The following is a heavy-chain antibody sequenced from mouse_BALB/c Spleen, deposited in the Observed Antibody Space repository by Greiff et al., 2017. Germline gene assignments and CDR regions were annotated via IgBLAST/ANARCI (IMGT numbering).Heavy chain of an antibody. CDR2: INSNGGST. CDR1: GFTFSSYY. Sequence: EVMLVESGGGLVKLGGSLKLSCAASGFTFSSYYMSWVRQTPEKRLELVAAINSNGGSTYYPDTVKGRFTISRDNAKNTLYLQMSSLKSEDTALYYCARHGPGRYFDVWGAGTTVTVSS. V-gene: IGHV5-6-2*01. CDR3: ARHGPGRYFDV. J-gene: IGHJ1*01.